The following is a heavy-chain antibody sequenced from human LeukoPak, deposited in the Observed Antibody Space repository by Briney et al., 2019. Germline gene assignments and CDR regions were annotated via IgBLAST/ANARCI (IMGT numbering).Heavy chain of an antibody. D-gene: IGHD3-22*01. J-gene: IGHJ6*03. V-gene: IGHV3-21*01. CDR1: GFTFSSYE. CDR3: ARDPYSGYYGTYYYYYMDV. Sequence: PGGSLRLSCAASGFTFSSYEMNWVRQAPGKRLEWISSITSSSTYVFYADSVRGRFTISRDNAKNSLYLQIDSLRAEDTAVYYCARDPYSGYYGTYYYYYMDVWGKGTTVTISS. CDR2: ITSSSTYV.